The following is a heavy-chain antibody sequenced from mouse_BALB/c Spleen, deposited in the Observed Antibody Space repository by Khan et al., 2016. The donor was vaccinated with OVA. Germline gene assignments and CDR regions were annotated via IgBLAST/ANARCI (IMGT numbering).Heavy chain of an antibody. Sequence: EVELVESGGGSVKPGGSLKLSCVVSGFTFSSYAMSWVRQTPEKRLEWVASISSGGSTYYPDSVMGRFTISRDNARNILYLQMSSMRSEDTAKYCCAREAYRYDEYYFAYWGQGTTLTVSA. J-gene: IGHJ2*01. D-gene: IGHD2-14*01. CDR2: ISSGGST. CDR1: GFTFSSYA. V-gene: IGHV5-6-5*01. CDR3: AREAYRYDEYYFAY.